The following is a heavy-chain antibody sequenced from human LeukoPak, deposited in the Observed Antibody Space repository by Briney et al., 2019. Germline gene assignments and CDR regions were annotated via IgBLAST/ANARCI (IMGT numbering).Heavy chain of an antibody. CDR1: GGSIGNNRYY. V-gene: IGHV4-39*07. CDR2: IYYSGDT. D-gene: IGHD3-10*01. CDR3: ARDRIRFGELSYFDY. Sequence: RTSETLPLTCTVSGGSIGNNRYYWGWIRQPPGKGLGWIGNIYYSGDTSYNPSLKSRVTMSVNTPKNQFSLKLSSVTAADTAVYYCARDRIRFGELSYFDYWGQGSLVTVSP. J-gene: IGHJ4*02.